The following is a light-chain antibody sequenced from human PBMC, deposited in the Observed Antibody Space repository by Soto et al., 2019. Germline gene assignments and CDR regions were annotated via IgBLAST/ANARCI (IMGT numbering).Light chain of an antibody. CDR1: QSFSSSY. J-gene: IGKJ1*01. CDR3: HQYANSPPWT. Sequence: EIVLTQSPGTLSLSPGERATLSCRASQSFSSSYLAWYQQKPGQAPRLLIYATSSRATGIPDRFSGSGSGTDFTRTISRLEPEDFAVYYCHQYANSPPWTFGQGTKVEIK. CDR2: ATS. V-gene: IGKV3-20*01.